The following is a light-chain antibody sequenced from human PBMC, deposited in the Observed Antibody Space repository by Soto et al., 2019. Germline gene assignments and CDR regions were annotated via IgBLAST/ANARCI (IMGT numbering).Light chain of an antibody. Sequence: DAVLTQSPLSLPVTLGQPAAISCRSSQSLVYSNGNAYLIWFQQRPGQSPRRLIYQVSTRDAGVPDRFSGSGSGTYLTLTISRVDAEDVGLYYCMQGTHWPWTFGQGTKVEIK. CDR2: QVS. CDR1: QSLVYSNGNAY. J-gene: IGKJ1*01. CDR3: MQGTHWPWT. V-gene: IGKV2-30*01.